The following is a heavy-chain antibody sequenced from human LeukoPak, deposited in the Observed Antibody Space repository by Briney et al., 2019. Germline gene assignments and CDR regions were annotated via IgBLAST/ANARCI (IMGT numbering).Heavy chain of an antibody. J-gene: IGHJ5*02. CDR1: GFTFSSYG. CDR2: ISSDGSNK. CDR3: AKEYNSSWFDP. V-gene: IGHV3-30*18. Sequence: GRSLRLSCAASGFTFSSYGMHWVRQAPGKGLEWVAIISSDGSNKYYADSVKGRFTISRDNSKNTLYLQMNSLRAEDTAVYYCAKEYNSSWFDPWGQGTLVTVSS. D-gene: IGHD6-13*01.